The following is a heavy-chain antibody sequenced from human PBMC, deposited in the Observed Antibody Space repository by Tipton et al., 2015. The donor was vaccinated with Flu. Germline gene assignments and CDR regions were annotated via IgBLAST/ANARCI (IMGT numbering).Heavy chain of an antibody. D-gene: IGHD2-2*01. J-gene: IGHJ4*02. CDR3: AKNAGYCSSISCYRPFDY. CDR1: GFISGDFW. CDR2: IKQDGSET. Sequence: SLRLSCAASGFISGDFWMSWLRQVPGKELEWVANIKQDGSETDYVDSVKGRFSISRDNAKNTLYLQMNSLRAEDTAVYYCAKNAGYCSSISCYRPFDYWGQGILVTVSS. V-gene: IGHV3-7*03.